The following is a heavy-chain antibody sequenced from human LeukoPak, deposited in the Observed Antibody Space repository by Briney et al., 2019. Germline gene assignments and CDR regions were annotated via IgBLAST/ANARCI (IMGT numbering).Heavy chain of an antibody. CDR2: MNPNSGNT. Sequence: ASVKVSCKASGYTFTSYDINWVRQATGHGLEWMGWMNPNSGNTGYAQKFQGRVTITRNTSISTAYMELSSLRSEDTAVYYCARSVQYQLLDFDYWGQGTLVTVSS. CDR3: ARSVQYQLLDFDY. J-gene: IGHJ4*02. CDR1: GYTFTSYD. D-gene: IGHD2-2*01. V-gene: IGHV1-8*03.